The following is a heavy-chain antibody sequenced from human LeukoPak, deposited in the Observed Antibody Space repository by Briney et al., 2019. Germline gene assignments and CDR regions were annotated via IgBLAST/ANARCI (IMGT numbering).Heavy chain of an antibody. J-gene: IGHJ4*02. Sequence: ASVKVSCKASGYTFTSYGISWVQQAPGQGLEWMGWTSAYNGNTNYAQKLQGRVTMTTDTSTSTAYMELRSLRSDDTAVYYCATFPPLQEMATMHWGQGTLVTVSS. CDR2: TSAYNGNT. D-gene: IGHD5-24*01. V-gene: IGHV1-18*01. CDR3: ATFPPLQEMATMH. CDR1: GYTFTSYG.